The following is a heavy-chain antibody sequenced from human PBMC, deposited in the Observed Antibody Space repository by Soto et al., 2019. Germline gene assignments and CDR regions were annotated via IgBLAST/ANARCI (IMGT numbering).Heavy chain of an antibody. CDR3: ARVLAAAGDQFDY. D-gene: IGHD6-13*01. Sequence: QLQLQESGSGLVKPSQTLSLTCAVSGGSISSGGYSWSWIRQPPGKGLECIGYIYHSGSTYYNPSLKSRVTISVDRSKNQFSLKLSSVTAADTALYYCARVLAAAGDQFDYWGQGTLVTVSS. CDR2: IYHSGST. CDR1: GGSISSGGYS. J-gene: IGHJ4*02. V-gene: IGHV4-30-2*01.